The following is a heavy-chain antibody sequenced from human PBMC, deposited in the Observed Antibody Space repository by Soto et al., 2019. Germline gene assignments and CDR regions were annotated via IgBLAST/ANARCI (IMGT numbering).Heavy chain of an antibody. D-gene: IGHD2-15*01. CDR1: GGTFSSDS. Sequence: QLQLVQSGAEVKKPGSSVKVSCEASGGTFSSDSFSWVRQAPGQGLEWMGGIIPMFDTPIYAQKFQDRVTITADESTSTAYMQLSSLRSGDTAVYYCARSGGLDRDFNYWGQGSLVTVSS. CDR3: ARSGGLDRDFNY. J-gene: IGHJ4*02. V-gene: IGHV1-69*12. CDR2: IIPMFDTP.